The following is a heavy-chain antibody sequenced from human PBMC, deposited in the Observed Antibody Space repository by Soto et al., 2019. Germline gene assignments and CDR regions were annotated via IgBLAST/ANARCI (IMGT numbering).Heavy chain of an antibody. V-gene: IGHV3-21*01. J-gene: IGHJ6*02. CDR2: ISRSSSYI. D-gene: IGHD3-22*01. CDR3: AKSTYYYDSSAYYPYYYYGMDV. CDR1: GFTFSSYS. Sequence: GGSLRLSCAASGFTFSSYSMNWVRQAPGKGLEWVSSISRSSSYIYYADSVKGRFTISRDNAKNSLYLQMNSLRAEDTAVYYCAKSTYYYDSSAYYPYYYYGMDVWGQGTTVTVSS.